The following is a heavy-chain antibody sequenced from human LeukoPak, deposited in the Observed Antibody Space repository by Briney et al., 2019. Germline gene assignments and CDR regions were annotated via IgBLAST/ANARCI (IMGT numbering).Heavy chain of an antibody. CDR2: IYSGGST. CDR3: ARDHGMGYMDV. V-gene: IGHV3-53*01. Sequence: GGSLRLSCAASGFTVSSNYMSWVRQAPGKGLEWVSVIYSGGSTYYADSVKGRLTISRDKSKNTLYLQMNSLRAEDTAVYYCARDHGMGYMDVWGKGATVTISS. CDR1: GFTVSSNY. J-gene: IGHJ6*03. D-gene: IGHD1-14*01.